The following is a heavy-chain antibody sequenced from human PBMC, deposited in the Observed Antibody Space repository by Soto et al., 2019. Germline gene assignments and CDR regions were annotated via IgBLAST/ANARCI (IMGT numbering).Heavy chain of an antibody. Sequence: QVQLQQWGAGLLKPSETLSLTCAVYGGSFSGYYWSWIRQPPGKGLEWIGEINHSGSTNYNPSLKSRVTISVDTSKNQFALKLSSVTAADTAVYYCARAWYSSGWYSIWVDPWGQGTLVTVSS. V-gene: IGHV4-34*01. CDR3: ARAWYSSGWYSIWVDP. D-gene: IGHD6-19*01. J-gene: IGHJ5*02. CDR1: GGSFSGYY. CDR2: INHSGST.